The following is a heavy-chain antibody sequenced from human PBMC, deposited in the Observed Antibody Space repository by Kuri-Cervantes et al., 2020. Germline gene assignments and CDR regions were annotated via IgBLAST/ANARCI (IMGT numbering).Heavy chain of an antibody. V-gene: IGHV3-9*01. J-gene: IGHJ4*02. CDR3: AKDMAARSRKFDY. D-gene: IGHD2-15*01. Sequence: SLKISCAASGFTFDDYGMHWVRQAPGKGLEWVSGISWNSGSIGYADSVKGRFTISRDNAKNSLYLQMHSLRAEDTAVYYCAKDMAARSRKFDYWGQGTLVTVSS. CDR2: ISWNSGSI. CDR1: GFTFDDYG.